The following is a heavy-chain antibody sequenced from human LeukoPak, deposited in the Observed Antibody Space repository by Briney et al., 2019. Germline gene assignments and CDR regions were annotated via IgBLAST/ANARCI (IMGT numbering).Heavy chain of an antibody. J-gene: IGHJ4*02. D-gene: IGHD6-13*01. CDR3: AKGAQQLVYGGFDY. Sequence: SEALSLTCTVSGGSISSYYWSWIRQPPGKGLEWIGYIYYSGSTNYNPSLKSRVTISVDTSKNQFSLKLSSVTAADTAVYYCAKGAQQLVYGGFDYWGQGTLVTVSS. CDR2: IYYSGST. CDR1: GGSISSYY. V-gene: IGHV4-59*01.